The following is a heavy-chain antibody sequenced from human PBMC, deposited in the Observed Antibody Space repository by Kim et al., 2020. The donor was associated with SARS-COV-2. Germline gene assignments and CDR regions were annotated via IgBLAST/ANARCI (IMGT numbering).Heavy chain of an antibody. CDR3: AILGATWFGERAGAFDI. V-gene: IGHV3-23*01. J-gene: IGHJ3*02. CDR1: GFTFSSYA. Sequence: GGSLRLSCAASGFTFSSYAMSWVRQAPGKGLEWVSAISGSGGSTYYADSVKGRFTISRDNSKNTLYLQMNSLRAEDTAVYYCAILGATWFGERAGAFDIWGQVTMVTVSS. D-gene: IGHD3-10*01. CDR2: ISGSGGST.